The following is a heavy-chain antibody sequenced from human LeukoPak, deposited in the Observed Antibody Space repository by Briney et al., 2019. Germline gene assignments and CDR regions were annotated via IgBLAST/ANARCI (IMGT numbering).Heavy chain of an antibody. CDR3: ARDRDDFWSGQAAYGMDV. CDR2: IYTSGST. D-gene: IGHD3-3*01. CDR1: GGSISSYY. Sequence: SETLSLTCTVSGGSISSYYWSWIRQPAGKGLEWIGRIYTSGSTNYNPSLKSRVTMSVDTSKNQFSLKLSSVTAADTAVYYCARDRDDFWSGQAAYGMDVWGQGTTVTVFS. J-gene: IGHJ6*02. V-gene: IGHV4-4*07.